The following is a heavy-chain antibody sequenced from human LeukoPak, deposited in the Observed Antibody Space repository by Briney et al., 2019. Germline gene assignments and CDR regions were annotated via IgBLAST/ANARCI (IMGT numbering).Heavy chain of an antibody. V-gene: IGHV4-59*01. CDR3: ARDRPIRYCDSSWVGFDP. CDR2: IYYSGST. J-gene: IGHJ5*02. CDR1: GGSISSYY. Sequence: PSETLSLTCTVSGGSISSYYWSWIRQPPGKGLEWIGDIYYSGSTTYNPSLKSRVTISVDTSKNQFSMKLSPVTAADTVVYYCARDRPIRYCDSSWVGFDPWGQGTLVTVSS. D-gene: IGHD3-22*01.